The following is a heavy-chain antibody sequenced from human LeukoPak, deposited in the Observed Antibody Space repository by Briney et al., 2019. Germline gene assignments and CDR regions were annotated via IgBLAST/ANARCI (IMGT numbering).Heavy chain of an antibody. CDR1: GYXFTGHF. D-gene: IGHD5-12*01. CDR3: AREGYSAYDLGTFDV. J-gene: IGHJ3*01. V-gene: IGHV1-2*02. Sequence: ASVKVSCKSSGYXFTGHFMHWVRQAPGQGLDWMAWINPNSGASNCAQKFQGRVSMTRDTSITTVYLEVSGLTSDDTAIYYCAREGYSAYDLGTFDVWGQGTLVTVSS. CDR2: INPNSGAS.